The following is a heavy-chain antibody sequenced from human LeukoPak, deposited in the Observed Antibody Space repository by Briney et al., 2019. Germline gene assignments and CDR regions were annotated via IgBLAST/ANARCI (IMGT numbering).Heavy chain of an antibody. J-gene: IGHJ4*02. CDR2: ISESGGNT. CDR1: GFTFSNYG. V-gene: IGHV3-23*01. Sequence: PGGSLRLSCAASGFTFSNYGMSWVRQAPGKGLEWVSTISESGGNTYYADSVKGRFTISRDTSKNTLYLQMNSPRAEDTAVYYCAKDMYYDSSGPVFDYWGQGTLVTVSS. D-gene: IGHD3-22*01. CDR3: AKDMYYDSSGPVFDY.